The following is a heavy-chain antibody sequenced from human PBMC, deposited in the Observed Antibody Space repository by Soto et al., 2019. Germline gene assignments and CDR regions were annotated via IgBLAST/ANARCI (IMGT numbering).Heavy chain of an antibody. D-gene: IGHD6-13*01. CDR3: ARAPGLSSSSWYVNYYYYGMDV. CDR2: IYYSGST. J-gene: IGHJ6*02. V-gene: IGHV4-30-4*01. CDR1: DGSIGSDY. Sequence: SETLSLTCTVSDGSIGSDYWSWIRQPPGKGLEWIGYIYYSGSTYYNPSLKSRVTISVDTSKNQFSLKLSSVTAADTAVYYCARAPGLSSSSWYVNYYYYGMDVWGQGTTVTVSS.